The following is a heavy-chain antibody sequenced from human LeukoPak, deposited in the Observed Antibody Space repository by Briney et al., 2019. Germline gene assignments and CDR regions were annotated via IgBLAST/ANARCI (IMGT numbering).Heavy chain of an antibody. CDR1: GFTFTSYS. J-gene: IGHJ4*02. Sequence: GGCLRLSCAASGFTFTSYSVNWVRQAARNGLEWVSSISSSSSYIFYADSVKGRFTISRDNAKTSLHLQMSSLRAEDTAVYYCARRYYDTSGYPFDFWGPGTLVTVSS. CDR2: ISSSSSYI. V-gene: IGHV3-21*06. CDR3: ARRYYDTSGYPFDF. D-gene: IGHD3-9*01.